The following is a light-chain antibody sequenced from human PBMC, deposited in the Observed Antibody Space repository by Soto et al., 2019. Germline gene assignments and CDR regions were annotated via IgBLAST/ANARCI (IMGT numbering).Light chain of an antibody. CDR1: QDITNH. V-gene: IGKV1-33*01. Sequence: DIQVTQSPSSLSASVGDRVTITCQASQDITNHLNWYQHKPGKAPKLLICDSSDLETGVPSRFSGSGSGTYFTLTISSLQPEEIATYYCQKHDGVPQVGPGTRIDIK. J-gene: IGKJ3*01. CDR2: DSS. CDR3: QKHDGVPQ.